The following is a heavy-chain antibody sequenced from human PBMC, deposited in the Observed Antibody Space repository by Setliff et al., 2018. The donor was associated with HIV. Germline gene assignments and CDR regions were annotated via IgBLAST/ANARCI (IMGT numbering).Heavy chain of an antibody. CDR3: TRPLRTRSAIDPFHI. Sequence: ASVKVSCKASGYTFTGNSDYYLHWVRQAPGQGLEWMGWINPYSGGTLYAKKFQGRVTMTRDTSISTAYMELSRLRSDDSALYYCTRPLRTRSAIDPFHIWGQGTMVTVSS. J-gene: IGHJ3*02. CDR1: GYTFTGNSDYY. V-gene: IGHV1-2*02. CDR2: INPYSGGT. D-gene: IGHD6-25*01.